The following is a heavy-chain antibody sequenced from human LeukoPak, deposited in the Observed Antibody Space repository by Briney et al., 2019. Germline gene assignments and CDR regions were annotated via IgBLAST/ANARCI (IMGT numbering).Heavy chain of an antibody. Sequence: GGSLRLSCAASGLTFDTYNFNWVRQAPGKGLEWVAVISYDGSNKYYADSVKGRFTISRDNSKNTLYLQMNSLRAEDTAVYYCARDQTGSYDYWGQGTLVTVSS. CDR3: ARDQTGSYDY. D-gene: IGHD1-26*01. CDR1: GLTFDTYN. CDR2: ISYDGSNK. J-gene: IGHJ4*02. V-gene: IGHV3-30*04.